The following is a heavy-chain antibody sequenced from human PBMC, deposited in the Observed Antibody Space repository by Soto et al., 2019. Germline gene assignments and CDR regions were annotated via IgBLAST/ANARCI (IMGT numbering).Heavy chain of an antibody. CDR3: ARRSGSNWYYYYYGMDV. J-gene: IGHJ6*02. V-gene: IGHV4-39*01. CDR2: IHYSWTT. CDR1: GDSISTTTSY. D-gene: IGHD6-13*01. Sequence: PSETLSSTCTVSGDSISTTTSYWGWIRQPPGKGLEWIGSIHYSWTTYYNPSLKSRVTISVDTSKNQFSLKLSSVTAADTAIYYCARRSGSNWYYYYYGMDVWGQGPPVTVSS.